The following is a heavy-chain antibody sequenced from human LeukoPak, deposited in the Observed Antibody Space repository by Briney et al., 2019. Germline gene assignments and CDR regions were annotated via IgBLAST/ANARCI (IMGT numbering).Heavy chain of an antibody. J-gene: IGHJ4*02. Sequence: SVKVSCKASGGTFSRYAISWVRQAPGQGLEWMGGISPIFGTVNYAQKFQGRVTITADESTSTAYMEVSSLRSEDTAVYYCASKRGYSYGLDYWGQGTLVTVSS. CDR2: ISPIFGTV. V-gene: IGHV1-69*13. CDR3: ASKRGYSYGLDY. CDR1: GGTFSRYA. D-gene: IGHD5-18*01.